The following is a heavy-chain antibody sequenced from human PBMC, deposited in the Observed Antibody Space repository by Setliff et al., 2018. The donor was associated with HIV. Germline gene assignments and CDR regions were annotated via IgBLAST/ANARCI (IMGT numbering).Heavy chain of an antibody. CDR2: ISVQSVDT. CDR3: ARYNFWSGYESDY. Sequence: ASVKVSCKASGYTFSKYGVTWVRQAPGQGLEWMGWISVQSVDTKYAQKFQGRVTMTTDTSARTGYMELRNLRSDDTAVYYCARYNFWSGYESDYWGQGTLVTVSS. D-gene: IGHD3-3*01. J-gene: IGHJ4*02. V-gene: IGHV1-18*01. CDR1: GYTFSKYG.